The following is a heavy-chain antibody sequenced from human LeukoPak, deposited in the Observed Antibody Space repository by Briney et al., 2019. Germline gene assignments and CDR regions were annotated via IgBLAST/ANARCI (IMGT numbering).Heavy chain of an antibody. V-gene: IGHV3-23*01. CDR1: GFTFSNYA. J-gene: IGHJ4*02. CDR3: AKANWGSGY. CDR2: ITVSGGST. Sequence: PGGSLRLYCAASGFTFSNYAMSWVRQAPGKGLEWVSTITVSGGSTYYADSVKGRFTISRDNSKNTLDLQMNSLRAEDTAVYYCAKANWGSGYWGQGTLVTVSS. D-gene: IGHD7-27*01.